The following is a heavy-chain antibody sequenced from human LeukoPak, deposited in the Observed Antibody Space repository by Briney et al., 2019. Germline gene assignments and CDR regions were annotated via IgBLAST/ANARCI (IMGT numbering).Heavy chain of an antibody. CDR3: ARAAGAFEY. CDR2: IYYSGIT. Sequence: KPSETLSLTCTVSGASISSSYWSWIRQPPGKGLEWIGYIYYSGITNYNPSLKSRVTISLDTSKNQFSLKLNSVTAADTAVYYCARAAGAFEYWGRGALVSVSS. V-gene: IGHV4-59*01. J-gene: IGHJ4*02. CDR1: GASISSSY. D-gene: IGHD6-19*01.